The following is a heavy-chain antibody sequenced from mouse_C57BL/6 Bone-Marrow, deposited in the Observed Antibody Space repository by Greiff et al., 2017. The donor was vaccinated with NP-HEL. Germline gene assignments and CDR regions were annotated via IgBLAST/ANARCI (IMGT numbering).Heavy chain of an antibody. CDR1: GFSLTSYG. J-gene: IGHJ4*01. Sequence: VQLKESGPGLVAPSQSLSITCTVSGFSLTSYGVHWVRQPPGKGLEWLVVIWSDGSTTYNSALKSRLSISKDNSKSQVFLKMNSLQTDDTAMYYCARHSKLGRWAMDYWGQGTSVTVSS. CDR3: ARHSKLGRWAMDY. V-gene: IGHV2-6-1*01. D-gene: IGHD4-1*01. CDR2: IWSDGST.